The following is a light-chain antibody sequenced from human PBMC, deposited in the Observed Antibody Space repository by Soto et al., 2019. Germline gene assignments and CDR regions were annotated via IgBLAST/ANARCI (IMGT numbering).Light chain of an antibody. V-gene: IGLV1-44*01. CDR2: TNS. CDR3: ATWDDNVYV. Sequence: SVLTQPPSASGTPGQTVTNSSSISSPNVGTNPVAWYQQLPGTAPNLLIYTNSQRPLGVPVRFSGSKSGTSASLAISGLQSEDEGDYYCATWDDNVYVFGTGTKGTVL. CDR1: SPNVGTNP. J-gene: IGLJ1*01.